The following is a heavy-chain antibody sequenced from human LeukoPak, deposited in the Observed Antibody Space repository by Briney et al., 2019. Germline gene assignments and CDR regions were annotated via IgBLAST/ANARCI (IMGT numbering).Heavy chain of an antibody. D-gene: IGHD6-19*01. Sequence: SETLSLTCTVSGGSISSYYWIWIRQPARKGLECIGRIYTSGSTNYNPSLKSRVTISVDTSKNQFSLKLSSVTAADTAVYYCERGNIAVADTFDYWGQGNLVTVSS. J-gene: IGHJ4*02. CDR2: IYTSGST. CDR3: ERGNIAVADTFDY. V-gene: IGHV4-4*07. CDR1: GGSISSYY.